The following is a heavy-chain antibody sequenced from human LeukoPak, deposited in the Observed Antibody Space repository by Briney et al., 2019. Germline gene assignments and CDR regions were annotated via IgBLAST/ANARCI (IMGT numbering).Heavy chain of an antibody. CDR2: IYSGGST. Sequence: GGSLRLSCAASGFAVSSNYMSWVRQAPGKGLEWVSVIYSGGSTYYADSVKGRFTISRHNSKNTLYLQMNSLRAEDTAVYYCARVLVGRFDYWGQGTLVTASS. J-gene: IGHJ4*02. CDR3: ARVLVGRFDY. V-gene: IGHV3-53*04. D-gene: IGHD2-2*01. CDR1: GFAVSSNY.